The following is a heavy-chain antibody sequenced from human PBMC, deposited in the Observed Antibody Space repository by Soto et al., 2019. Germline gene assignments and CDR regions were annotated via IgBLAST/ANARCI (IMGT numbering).Heavy chain of an antibody. CDR2: IYYSGST. CDR3: ARGGAFVRDAFDI. CDR1: GGSISTYY. V-gene: IGHV4-59*01. D-gene: IGHD2-21*01. J-gene: IGHJ3*02. Sequence: SETLSLTCTVSGGSISTYYWRWIRQPPGKGLEWIGYIYYSGSTNYNPSLKSRVTISVDMSKNQFSLKLSSVTAADTAVYYCARGGAFVRDAFDIWGQGTMVTVSS.